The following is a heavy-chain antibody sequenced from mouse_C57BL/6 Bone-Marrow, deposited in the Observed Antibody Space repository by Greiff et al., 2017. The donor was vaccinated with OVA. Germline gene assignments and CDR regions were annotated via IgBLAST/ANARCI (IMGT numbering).Heavy chain of an antibody. D-gene: IGHD1-1*01. CDR2: ISSGGSYT. Sequence: VKLMESGGDLVKPGGSLKLSCAASGFTFSSYGMSWVRQTPDKRLEWVATISSGGSYTYYPDSVKGRFTISRDNAKNTLYLQMSSLKSEDTAMYYCARQYYGSSFSYWYFDVWGTGTTVTVSS. V-gene: IGHV5-6*01. CDR3: ARQYYGSSFSYWYFDV. J-gene: IGHJ1*03. CDR1: GFTFSSYG.